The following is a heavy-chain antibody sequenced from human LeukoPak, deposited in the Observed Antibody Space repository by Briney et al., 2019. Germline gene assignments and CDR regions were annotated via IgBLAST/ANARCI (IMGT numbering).Heavy chain of an antibody. CDR3: ARDHSSSGWYEAWFDP. Sequence: PGGSLRLSCAASGFTFSSYEMNWVRQAPGKGLEWVSYISSSGSTTYYADSVKGRFTISRDNAKNSLYLQMNSLRAEDTAVYYCARDHSSSGWYEAWFDPWGQGTLVTVSS. CDR1: GFTFSSYE. V-gene: IGHV3-48*03. J-gene: IGHJ5*02. D-gene: IGHD6-19*01. CDR2: ISSSGSTT.